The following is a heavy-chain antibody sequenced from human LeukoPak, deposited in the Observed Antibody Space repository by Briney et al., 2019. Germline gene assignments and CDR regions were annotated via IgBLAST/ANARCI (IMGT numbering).Heavy chain of an antibody. V-gene: IGHV4-39*07. Sequence: SETLSLTCTVSGGSISSSSYYWGWIRQPPGKGLEWIGSIYYSGSTYYNPSLKSRVTISVDTSKNQFSLKLSSVTAADTAVYYCAREGPGGDIVATRSYYYYYMDVWGKGTTVTVSS. J-gene: IGHJ6*03. CDR3: AREGPGGDIVATRSYYYYYMDV. D-gene: IGHD5-12*01. CDR1: GGSISSSSYY. CDR2: IYYSGST.